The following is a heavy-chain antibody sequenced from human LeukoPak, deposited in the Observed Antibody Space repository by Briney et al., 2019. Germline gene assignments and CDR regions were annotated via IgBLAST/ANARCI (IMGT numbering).Heavy chain of an antibody. CDR2: IYHSGST. CDR1: GGSISSYY. J-gene: IGHJ4*02. Sequence: SETLSLTCTVSGGSISSYYWSWIRQPAGKGLEWIGSIYHSGSTYYNPSLKSRVTISVDTSKNQFSLKLSSVTAADTAVYYCARGYSSSWYNFDYWGQGTLVTVSS. D-gene: IGHD6-13*01. V-gene: IGHV4-4*07. CDR3: ARGYSSSWYNFDY.